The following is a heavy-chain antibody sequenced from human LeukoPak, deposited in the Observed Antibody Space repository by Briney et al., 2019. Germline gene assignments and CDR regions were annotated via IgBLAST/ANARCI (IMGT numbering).Heavy chain of an antibody. CDR3: ARNRAAAGHRFDY. Sequence: SETLSLTCTASGGSISSYYRRWIRQPAGKGLEWIGLICTGGSTNYNPSLKSRVTMSVDKSTNQISLKLTTVTAADPAVFYYARNRAAAGHRFDYWGQGTLVTVST. J-gene: IGHJ4*02. CDR2: ICTGGST. V-gene: IGHV4-4*07. CDR1: GGSISSYY. D-gene: IGHD6-13*01.